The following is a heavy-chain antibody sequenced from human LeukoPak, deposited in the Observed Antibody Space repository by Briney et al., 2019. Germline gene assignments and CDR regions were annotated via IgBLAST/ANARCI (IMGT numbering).Heavy chain of an antibody. D-gene: IGHD6-19*01. J-gene: IGHJ4*02. CDR2: IYPGDSDT. V-gene: IGHV5-51*01. CDR1: GYSFTSYX. Sequence: ISCKGSGYSFTSYXIGWVRQMPGKGLEWMGIIYPGDSDTRYSPSFQGQVTISADKSISTAYLQWSSLKASDTAMYYCARHHPGYSSGWSQLDYWGQGTLVXXXS. CDR3: ARHHPGYSSGWSQLDY.